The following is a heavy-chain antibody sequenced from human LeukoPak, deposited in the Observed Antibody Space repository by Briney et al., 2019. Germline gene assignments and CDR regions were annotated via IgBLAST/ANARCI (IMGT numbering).Heavy chain of an antibody. Sequence: PGGSLRLSCAASGFTFSSYSMNGVRQAPGKGLEWVSSISSSSSYIYYADSVKGRFTISRDNAKNSLYLQMNSLRAEDTAVYYCAVVVPAAMGVDYWGQGTLVTVSS. J-gene: IGHJ4*02. CDR1: GFTFSSYS. D-gene: IGHD2-2*01. CDR3: AVVVPAAMGVDY. V-gene: IGHV3-21*01. CDR2: ISSSSSYI.